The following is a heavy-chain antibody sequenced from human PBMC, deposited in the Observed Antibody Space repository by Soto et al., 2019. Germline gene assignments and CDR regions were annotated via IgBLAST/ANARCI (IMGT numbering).Heavy chain of an antibody. CDR2: IYYSGST. V-gene: IGHV4-59*01. J-gene: IGHJ6*02. Sequence: SETLSLTGTVSGGSISIYYWSWIRQPPGKGLEWIGYIYYSGSTNYNPSLKSRVTISVDTSKNQFSLKLNSVTAADAAVYYCARVRYGMDVWGQGTTVTVSS. CDR3: ARVRYGMDV. CDR1: GGSISIYY.